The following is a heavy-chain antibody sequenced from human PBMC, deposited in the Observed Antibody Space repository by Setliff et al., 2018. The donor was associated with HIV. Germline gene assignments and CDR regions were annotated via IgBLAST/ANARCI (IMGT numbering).Heavy chain of an antibody. CDR2: VFYNGDT. J-gene: IGHJ5*02. V-gene: IGHV4-59*08. Sequence: SETLSLTCTVSGGSIRSYYWSWIRQSPGKGLEWIGYVFYNGDTAYNPSLKSRLTISVDTSKSQFSLKLTSVTAADTAMYYCARGRYYYDSSTYPNWFDPWGQGTLVTVSS. D-gene: IGHD3-22*01. CDR3: ARGRYYYDSSTYPNWFDP. CDR1: GGSIRSYY.